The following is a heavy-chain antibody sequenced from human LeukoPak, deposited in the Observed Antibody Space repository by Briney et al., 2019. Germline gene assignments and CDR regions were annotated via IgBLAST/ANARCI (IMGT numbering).Heavy chain of an antibody. V-gene: IGHV4-39*01. CDR3: ARRDGYNLYNWFDP. D-gene: IGHD5-24*01. CDR2: IYYSGST. Sequence: WGWXXXXXGKXLEWIGSIYYSGSTYYNPSLKSRVTISVDTSKNQFSLKLSSVTAADTAVYYCARRDGYNLYNWFDPWGQGTLVTVSS. J-gene: IGHJ5*02.